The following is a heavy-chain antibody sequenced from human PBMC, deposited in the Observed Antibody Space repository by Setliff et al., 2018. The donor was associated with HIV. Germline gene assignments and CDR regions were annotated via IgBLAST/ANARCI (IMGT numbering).Heavy chain of an antibody. J-gene: IGHJ5*02. Sequence: GGSLRLSCAASGFTFSDHYMSWVRQAPGKGLEWVGFIRTKVYGGTTEYAASVEGRFTISRDDSKSIAYLQMNSLKTEDTAVYYCTRGGRPTDEYVWFDPWGQGTLVTVSS. CDR1: GFTFSDHY. CDR3: TRGGRPTDEYVWFDP. D-gene: IGHD2-15*01. CDR2: IRTKVYGGTT. V-gene: IGHV3-49*04.